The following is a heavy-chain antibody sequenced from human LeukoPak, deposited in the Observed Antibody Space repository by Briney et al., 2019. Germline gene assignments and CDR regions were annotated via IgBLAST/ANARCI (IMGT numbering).Heavy chain of an antibody. CDR1: GFTFSSYA. D-gene: IGHD2-2*01. Sequence: PGGALRVSRAASGFTFSSYAMHGVRPAPGKGLEWVAVISYDGSNKYYADSVKGRFTISRDNSKNTLYLQMNSLRAEDTAVYYCARDPGQLLWGAFDYWGQGTLVTVS. CDR2: ISYDGSNK. CDR3: ARDPGQLLWGAFDY. V-gene: IGHV3-30*04. J-gene: IGHJ4*02.